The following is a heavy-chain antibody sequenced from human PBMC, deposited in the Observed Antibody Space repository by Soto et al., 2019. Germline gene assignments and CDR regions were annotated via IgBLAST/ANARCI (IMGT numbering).Heavy chain of an antibody. V-gene: IGHV4-30-2*01. CDR2: IYHSGST. CDR3: ARGSLDCGGDCYLPYFDY. J-gene: IGHJ4*02. CDR1: GGSISSGGYS. Sequence: TLSLTCAVSGGSISSGGYSWSWIRQPPGKGLEWIGYIYHSGSTYYNPSLKSRVTISVDRSKNQFSLKLSSVTAADTAVYYCARGSLDCGGDCYLPYFDYWGQGTLVTVSS. D-gene: IGHD2-21*02.